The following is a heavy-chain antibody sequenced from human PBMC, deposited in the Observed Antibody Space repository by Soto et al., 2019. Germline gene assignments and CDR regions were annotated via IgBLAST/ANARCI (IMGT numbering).Heavy chain of an antibody. CDR3: AKEVAIAEYYYYGMDV. CDR2: ISYDGSNK. Sequence: PGGSLRLSCAASGFTFRNYGMNWVRQAPGKGLEWVAVISYDGSNKYYSDSVKGRFTISRDSSKNTLYLQMSSLETEDTAVYYCAKEVAIAEYYYYGMDVWGQGTTVTVSS. J-gene: IGHJ6*02. D-gene: IGHD2-15*01. V-gene: IGHV3-30*18. CDR1: GFTFRNYG.